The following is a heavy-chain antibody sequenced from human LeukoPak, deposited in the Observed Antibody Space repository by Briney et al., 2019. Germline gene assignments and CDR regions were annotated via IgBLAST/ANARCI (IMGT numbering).Heavy chain of an antibody. V-gene: IGHV3-23*01. CDR2: ISGSGGST. CDR3: ATEFGYCSSTSCYTGAFDI. Sequence: PGRSLRLSCAASGFTFSSYAMHWVRQAPGKGLEWVAAISGSGGSTYYADSVKGRFTISRDNSKNTLYLQMNSLRAEDTAVYYCATEFGYCSSTSCYTGAFDIWGQGTMVTVSS. D-gene: IGHD2-2*02. J-gene: IGHJ3*02. CDR1: GFTFSSYA.